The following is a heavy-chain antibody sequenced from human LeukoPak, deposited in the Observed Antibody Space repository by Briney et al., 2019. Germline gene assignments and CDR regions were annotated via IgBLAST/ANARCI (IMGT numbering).Heavy chain of an antibody. D-gene: IGHD6-13*01. CDR3: ARQHSSSLGP. J-gene: IGHJ5*02. CDR1: GYTFTSYW. V-gene: IGHV5-51*01. CDR2: IYPGDSDT. Sequence: ASVKVSCKASGYTFTSYWIGWVRQMPGKGLEWMGIIYPGDSDTRYSPSFQGQVTISADKSISTAYLQWSSLKASDTAMYYCARQHSSSLGPWGQGTLVTVSS.